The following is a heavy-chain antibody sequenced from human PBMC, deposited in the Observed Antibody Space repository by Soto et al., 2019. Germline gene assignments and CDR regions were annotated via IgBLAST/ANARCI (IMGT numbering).Heavy chain of an antibody. J-gene: IGHJ4*01. CDR3: VRLIGNSCLDF. Sequence: SPALSLTCASSGESVCSSRGTWNWIRYSPSSGLGLLGRTYSRSKWYNAYAESVKSRITINPHTSKNQFSLHLNSVTPYDTSFYYCVRLIGNSCLDFWGHGPLLTVSS. CDR2: TYSRSKWYN. CDR1: GESVCSSRGT. D-gene: IGHD1-26*01. V-gene: IGHV6-1*01.